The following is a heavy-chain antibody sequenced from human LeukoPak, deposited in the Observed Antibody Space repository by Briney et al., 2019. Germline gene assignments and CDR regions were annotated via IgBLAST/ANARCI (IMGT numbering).Heavy chain of an antibody. CDR3: ARDSSNWSSFGS. CDR1: GFTLTAYP. Sequence: ASVKVSCKASGFTLTAYPIHWGRQGPGQGLEWMGRINPNSGVTHYAQKFHGRVTMTKDTSTDTAYMELNSLRSDDTAIYWCARDSSNWSSFGSWGQGTPVTVSS. V-gene: IGHV1-2*06. CDR2: INPNSGVT. J-gene: IGHJ4*02. D-gene: IGHD6-13*01.